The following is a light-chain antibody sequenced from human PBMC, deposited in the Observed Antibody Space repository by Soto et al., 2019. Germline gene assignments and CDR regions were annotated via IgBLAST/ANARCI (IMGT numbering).Light chain of an antibody. J-gene: IGLJ2*01. V-gene: IGLV2-23*01. CDR2: EGT. CDR1: STDFENYNL. CDR3: SSYAGSSARVV. Sequence: QSVLTQPASVSGSPGQSITISCTRSSTDFENYNLVSWYQHCPDKAPKLIIYEGTKRPSDISDRFSGSESDTTASLIISGLQPEDEADYYCSSYAGSSARVVFGGGTKLTVL.